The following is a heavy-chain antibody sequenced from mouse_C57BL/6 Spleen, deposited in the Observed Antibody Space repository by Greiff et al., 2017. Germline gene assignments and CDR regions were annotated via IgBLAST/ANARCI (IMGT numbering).Heavy chain of an antibody. J-gene: IGHJ4*01. D-gene: IGHD2-4*01. Sequence: LVESGAELVKPGASVKMSCKASGYTFTTYPIEWMKQNHGKSLEWIGNFHPYNDDTKYNEKFKGKATLTVEKSSSTVYLELSRLTSDDSAVYYCARGYDYDSRYYAMDYWGQGTSVTVSS. CDR2: FHPYNDDT. CDR3: ARGYDYDSRYYAMDY. CDR1: GYTFTTYP. V-gene: IGHV1-47*01.